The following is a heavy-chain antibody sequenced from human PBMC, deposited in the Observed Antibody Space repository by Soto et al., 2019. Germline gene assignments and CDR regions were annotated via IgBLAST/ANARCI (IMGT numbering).Heavy chain of an antibody. V-gene: IGHV3-74*01. CDR2: ITSDGTST. CDR3: ARGVWGALDY. CDR1: GFTFSTYW. D-gene: IGHD3-16*01. Sequence: EVQLVESGGGLVQPGGSLRLSCAASGFTFSTYWMHWVRQAPGKGLVWVSHITSDGTSTIYADSVKGRFTISKDNAKNTVYLQVNSLRAEDTAVYYSARGVWGALDYWGQGALVTVSS. J-gene: IGHJ4*02.